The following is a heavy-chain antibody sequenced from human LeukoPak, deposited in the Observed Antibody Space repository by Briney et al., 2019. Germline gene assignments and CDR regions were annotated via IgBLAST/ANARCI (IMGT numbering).Heavy chain of an antibody. CDR2: INWNGDST. V-gene: IGHV3-20*04. CDR1: GFAFDDYG. Sequence: PGGSLRLSCTSSGFAFDDYGMGWVRQAAGKGLEWVSGINWNGDSTNYADSVKGRFTISRDKAKTSLILQMNSLRVDDTALYCCVRGEVTYSLDYWGQGTLVIVSA. J-gene: IGHJ4*02. D-gene: IGHD2-15*01. CDR3: VRGEVTYSLDY.